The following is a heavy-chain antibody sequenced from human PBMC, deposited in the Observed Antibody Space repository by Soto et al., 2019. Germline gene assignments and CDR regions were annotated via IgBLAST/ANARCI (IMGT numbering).Heavy chain of an antibody. CDR3: AYSSTPFDY. CDR1: GFTFCSYS. D-gene: IGHD6-13*01. CDR2: ISGSGGST. J-gene: IGHJ4*02. V-gene: IGHV3-23*01. Sequence: SLRLPCAAPGFTFCSYSLSRVRQAPGKGLEWVSAISGSGGSTYYADSVKGRFTISRDNSKNTLYLQMNSLRAEDTAVYYCAYSSTPFDYWGQGTLVTVSS.